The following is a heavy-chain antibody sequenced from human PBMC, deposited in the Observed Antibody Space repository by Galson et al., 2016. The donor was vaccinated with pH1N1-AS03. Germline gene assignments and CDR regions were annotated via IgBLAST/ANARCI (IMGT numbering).Heavy chain of an antibody. D-gene: IGHD6-13*01. CDR3: GLTGIAATGYFDY. CDR2: IDWDDDK. J-gene: IGHJ4*02. V-gene: IGHV2-70*04. CDR1: GVSVTSSGVG. Sequence: PALVKPTQTLTLTCSVSGVSVTSSGVGVGWFRQPPGKALEWLARIDWDDDKFYRTSLKTRLTISKDTSKNQVVLTLTNVGPVDTATYYCGLTGIAATGYFDYWGQGTLVTVSS.